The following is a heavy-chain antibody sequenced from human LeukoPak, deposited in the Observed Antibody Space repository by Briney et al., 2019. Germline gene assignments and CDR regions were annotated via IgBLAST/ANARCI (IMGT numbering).Heavy chain of an antibody. CDR1: GYSFTRYW. CDR2: IYPGDSDT. Sequence: GESLQISCQGSGYSFTRYWIAWVRQMPGKGLEWMGIIYPGDSDTRYSPSFQGQVTISADKSISTAYLQWRSLKASDTAMYYCARHGAGGTYDAFDIWGQGTMVTVSS. D-gene: IGHD1-26*01. V-gene: IGHV5-51*01. J-gene: IGHJ3*02. CDR3: ARHGAGGTYDAFDI.